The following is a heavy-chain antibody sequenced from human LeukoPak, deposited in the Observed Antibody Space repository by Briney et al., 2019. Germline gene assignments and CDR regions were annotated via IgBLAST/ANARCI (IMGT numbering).Heavy chain of an antibody. Sequence: PGGSLRLSCAASGFTFSSYWMSWVRQAPGKGLEWVSTIDKTTYPTFYADSVKGRFTISRDNSKNTLYLQMNSLRTEDTAVYFCAKFEGATIPGWFNDYWGQGILVTVSS. D-gene: IGHD6-19*01. CDR1: GFTFSSYW. CDR2: IDKTTYPT. J-gene: IGHJ4*02. V-gene: IGHV3-23*05. CDR3: AKFEGATIPGWFNDY.